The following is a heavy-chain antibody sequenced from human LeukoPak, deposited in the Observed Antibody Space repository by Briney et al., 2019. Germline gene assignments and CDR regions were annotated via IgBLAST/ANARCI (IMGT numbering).Heavy chain of an antibody. Sequence: GGSLRLSCAASGFTFSSYAMSWVRQAPGKGLEWVSAISGSGGSTYYADSVKGRFTISRDNAKNSLYLQMNSLRAEDTALYYCARYCSSTSCQAEGAFDIWGQGTMVTVSS. J-gene: IGHJ3*02. D-gene: IGHD2-2*01. CDR1: GFTFSSYA. CDR3: ARYCSSTSCQAEGAFDI. V-gene: IGHV3-23*01. CDR2: ISGSGGST.